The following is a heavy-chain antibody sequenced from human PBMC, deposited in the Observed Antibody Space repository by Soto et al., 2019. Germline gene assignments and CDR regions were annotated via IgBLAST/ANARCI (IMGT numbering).Heavy chain of an antibody. D-gene: IGHD1-7*01. Sequence: ASVKVSCKASGYTFISYGISWARQAPGQGLEWMGWSSAYNGSTNYAQKFQGRVTMTTDTTTRAAYMELRSLRPDDTAVYYCARDPGLTGTMGGDFFDYWGHGTLVTVSS. J-gene: IGHJ4*01. CDR1: GYTFISYG. CDR2: SSAYNGST. V-gene: IGHV1-18*01. CDR3: ARDPGLTGTMGGDFFDY.